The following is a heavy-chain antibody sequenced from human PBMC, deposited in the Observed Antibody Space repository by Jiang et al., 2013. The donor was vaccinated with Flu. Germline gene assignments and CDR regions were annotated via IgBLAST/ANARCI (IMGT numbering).Heavy chain of an antibody. CDR1: GYGFTTYW. CDR3: ASARDGTTRWDY. D-gene: IGHD1-1*01. Sequence: KKPGESLKISCQGSGYGFTTYWIGWVRQMPGKGLEWMGIINLSDSNTKYSPSFQGQVTISADKFITTAFLQWSSLQVSDTAMYFCASARDGTTRWDYWGQGTLVTVSS. CDR2: INLSDSNT. V-gene: IGHV5-51*01. J-gene: IGHJ4*02.